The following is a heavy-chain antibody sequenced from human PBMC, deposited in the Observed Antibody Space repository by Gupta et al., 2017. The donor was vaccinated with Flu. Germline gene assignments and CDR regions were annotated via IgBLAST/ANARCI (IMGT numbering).Heavy chain of an antibody. CDR2: IIPMFDKA. CDR3: ARGVSNYVQNYFYSMDV. J-gene: IGHJ6*02. Sequence: QLQLVQSGAEVKKPGSSVKVSCKASGGSFNSNAISWVRQAPGQGLEWMGGIIPMFDKATYAQKFQGRVTITADKSTSTAYMELSSLRYEDTAVYYCARGVSNYVQNYFYSMDVWGQGTTVTVSS. CDR1: GGSFNSNA. D-gene: IGHD4-4*01. V-gene: IGHV1-69*06.